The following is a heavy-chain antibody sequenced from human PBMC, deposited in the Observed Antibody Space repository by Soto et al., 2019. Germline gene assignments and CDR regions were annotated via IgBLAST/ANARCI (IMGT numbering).Heavy chain of an antibody. D-gene: IGHD3-3*01. Sequence: ASVKVSCKASGYTLTSYAMHWVRQAPGQRLEWMGWINAGNGNTKYSQKFQGRVTITRDTSASTAYMELSSLRSEDTAVYYCARAAEMYYDFWSGLHPWGKGTLVTVP. J-gene: IGHJ5*02. CDR2: INAGNGNT. CDR3: ARAAEMYYDFWSGLHP. V-gene: IGHV1-3*01. CDR1: GYTLTSYA.